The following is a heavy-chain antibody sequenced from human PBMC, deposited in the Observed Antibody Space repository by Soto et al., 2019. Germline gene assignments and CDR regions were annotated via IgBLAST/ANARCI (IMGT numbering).Heavy chain of an antibody. Sequence: GESLKISCKGSGYSFTSYWIGWVRQMPGKGLEWMGIIYPGDSDTRYSPSFQGQVTISADKSISTAYLQWSSLKASDTAMYYCARVAAAGTRYYYGMDVWGQGTTVTVSS. CDR2: IYPGDSDT. D-gene: IGHD6-13*01. V-gene: IGHV5-51*01. J-gene: IGHJ6*02. CDR1: GYSFTSYW. CDR3: ARVAAAGTRYYYGMDV.